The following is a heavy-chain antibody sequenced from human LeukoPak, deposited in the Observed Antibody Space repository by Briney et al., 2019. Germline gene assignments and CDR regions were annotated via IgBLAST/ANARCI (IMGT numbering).Heavy chain of an antibody. V-gene: IGHV3-73*01. D-gene: IGHD2-8*01. CDR1: GFTFSGSA. CDR2: IRSKANSYAT. J-gene: IGHJ3*02. Sequence: GGSLRLSCAASGFTFSGSAMHWVRQASGKGLEWVGRIRSKANSYATAYAASVKGRFTISRDDSKNTAYLQMNSLKTEDTAVYYCTRHPPEYCTNGVCPGYAFDIWGQGTMVTVSS. CDR3: TRHPPEYCTNGVCPGYAFDI.